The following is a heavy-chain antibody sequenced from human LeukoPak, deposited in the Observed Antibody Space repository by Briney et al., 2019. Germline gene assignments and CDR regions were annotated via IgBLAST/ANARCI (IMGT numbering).Heavy chain of an antibody. CDR1: GFTFSSYG. D-gene: IGHD3-9*01. CDR3: AKGGYYDILTGLLTGY. CDR2: IRYDGSNK. V-gene: IGHV3-30*02. J-gene: IGHJ4*02. Sequence: GGSLRLSCAASGFTFSSYGMHWVRQAPGKGLEWVAFIRYDGSNKYYADSVKGRFTFSRDNSKNTLYLQMNSLRAEDTAVYYCAKGGYYDILTGLLTGYWGQGTLVTVSS.